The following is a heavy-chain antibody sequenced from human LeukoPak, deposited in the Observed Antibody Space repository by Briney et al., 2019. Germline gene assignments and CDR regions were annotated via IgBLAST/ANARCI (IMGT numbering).Heavy chain of an antibody. J-gene: IGHJ5*02. CDR1: GYTFTSYY. D-gene: IGHD5-12*01. Sequence: ASVKVSCKASGYTFTSYYMHWVRQAPGQGLEWMGIINPSGGSTSYAQKFQGRVTMTRDMSTSTVYMELSSLRSEDTAVYYCARDLSGYGWFDPWGQGTLVTVSS. V-gene: IGHV1-46*01. CDR2: INPSGGST. CDR3: ARDLSGYGWFDP.